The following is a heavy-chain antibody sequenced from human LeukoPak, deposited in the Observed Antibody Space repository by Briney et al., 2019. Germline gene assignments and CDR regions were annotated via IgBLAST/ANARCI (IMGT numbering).Heavy chain of an antibody. J-gene: IGHJ6*03. V-gene: IGHV3-23*01. CDR2: ISGSGGST. CDR1: GFTFSSYA. CDR3: AKAAIFGVVINYMDV. D-gene: IGHD3-3*01. Sequence: GGSLRLSCAASGFTFSSYAMSWVRQAPGKGLEWVSAISGSGGSTYYADSVKGGFTISRDNSQNTLYLQMNSLRAEDTAVYYCAKAAIFGVVINYMDVWGKGTTVTISS.